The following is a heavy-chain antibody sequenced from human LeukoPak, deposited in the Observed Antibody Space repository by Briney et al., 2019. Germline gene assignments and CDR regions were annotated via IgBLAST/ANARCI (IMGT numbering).Heavy chain of an antibody. J-gene: IGHJ6*03. D-gene: IGHD5-24*01. CDR2: MNPNSGNT. V-gene: IGHV1-8*01. Sequence: GASVKVSCKASGYTFTSYDINWVRQATGQGLEWMGWMNPNSGNTGYAQKFQGRVTMTRNTSISTAYMELSSLRSEDTAVYYCARGKLTRWLQYYYYYMDVWGKGTTVTVSS. CDR3: ARGKLTRWLQYYYYYMDV. CDR1: GYTFTSYD.